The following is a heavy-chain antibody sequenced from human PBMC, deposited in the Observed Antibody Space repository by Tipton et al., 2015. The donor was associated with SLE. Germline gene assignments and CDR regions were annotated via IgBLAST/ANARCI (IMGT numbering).Heavy chain of an antibody. D-gene: IGHD3-9*01. J-gene: IGHJ4*02. Sequence: TLSLTCNVSGYSISSGYYWGWIRQPPGKGLEWIGSIYRSGNTFYNPSLKSRVTISVDTSKNQFSLNLTSVTAADTAVYYCARDHRVNFDWILLDYWGQGALVSVSS. CDR1: GYSISSGYY. CDR3: ARDHRVNFDWILLDY. CDR2: IYRSGNT. V-gene: IGHV4-38-2*02.